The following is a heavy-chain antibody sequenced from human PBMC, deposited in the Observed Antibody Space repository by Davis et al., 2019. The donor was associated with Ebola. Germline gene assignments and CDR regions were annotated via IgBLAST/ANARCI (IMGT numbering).Heavy chain of an antibody. J-gene: IGHJ6*02. V-gene: IGHV1-69*04. CDR2: IIPILGIA. Sequence: AASVQVSCKASAGTFSSYAISWVRQAPGQGLEWLGRIIPILGIANYAQKFQGRVTITADKSTSTAYMELSSLRSEDTAVYYCARDPDNWNWSGYGMDVWGQGTTVTVSS. CDR1: AGTFSSYA. D-gene: IGHD1-7*01. CDR3: ARDPDNWNWSGYGMDV.